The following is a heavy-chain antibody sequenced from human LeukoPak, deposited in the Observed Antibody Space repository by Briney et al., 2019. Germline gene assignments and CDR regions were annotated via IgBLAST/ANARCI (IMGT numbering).Heavy chain of an antibody. J-gene: IGHJ4*02. CDR3: ARGSRYDFWSGYRGAYYFDY. Sequence: SETLSLTCAVYGGSFSGYYWSWIRQPPGKWLEWIGEINHSGSTNYNPSLKSRVTISVDTSKNQFSLKLSSVTAADTAVYYCARGSRYDFWSGYRGAYYFDYWGQGTLVTVSS. V-gene: IGHV4-34*01. D-gene: IGHD3-3*01. CDR2: INHSGST. CDR1: GGSFSGYY.